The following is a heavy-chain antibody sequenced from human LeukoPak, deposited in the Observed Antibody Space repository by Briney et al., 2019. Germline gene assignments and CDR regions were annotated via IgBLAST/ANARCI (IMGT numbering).Heavy chain of an antibody. J-gene: IGHJ6*03. Sequence: ASVKVSCKASGYTFTGYYMHWVRQAPGQGLEWMGWINPNSGGTNYAQKFQGRVTMTRDTSISTAYMELSRLRSDDTAVYYCARAGPVIAAAGTESYYYYYMDVWGKGTTVTVSS. CDR1: GYTFTGYY. V-gene: IGHV1-2*02. CDR2: INPNSGGT. CDR3: ARAGPVIAAAGTESYYYYYMDV. D-gene: IGHD6-13*01.